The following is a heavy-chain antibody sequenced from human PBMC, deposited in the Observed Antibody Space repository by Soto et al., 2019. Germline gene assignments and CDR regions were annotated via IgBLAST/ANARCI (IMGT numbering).Heavy chain of an antibody. J-gene: IGHJ5*02. CDR3: AREVVGGEYYDFWSGYRNWFDP. CDR2: ISAYNGNT. CDR1: GYTFTSYG. D-gene: IGHD3-3*01. Sequence: ASVKVSCKASGYTFTSYGISWVRQAPGQGLEWMGWISAYNGNTNYAQKLQGRVTMTTDTSTSTAYMELRSLRSDDTAVYYCAREVVGGEYYDFWSGYRNWFDPWGQGTLVTVSS. V-gene: IGHV1-18*01.